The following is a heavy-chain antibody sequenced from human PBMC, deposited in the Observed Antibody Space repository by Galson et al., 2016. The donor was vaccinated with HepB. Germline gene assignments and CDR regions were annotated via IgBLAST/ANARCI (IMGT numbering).Heavy chain of an antibody. Sequence: TLSLTCIVSGDSISSGDYYWSWIRQHPGRGLEWLGHIYYIGSPENETNHSKPSLRSRLIISVDTSKNQFSLKLNSMTAADTAVYYCAREKYGSGRGHDFWGQGTLVTVSS. D-gene: IGHD3-10*01. J-gene: IGHJ4*02. CDR1: GDSISSGDYY. V-gene: IGHV4-31*03. CDR3: AREKYGSGRGHDF. CDR2: IYYIGSPENETN.